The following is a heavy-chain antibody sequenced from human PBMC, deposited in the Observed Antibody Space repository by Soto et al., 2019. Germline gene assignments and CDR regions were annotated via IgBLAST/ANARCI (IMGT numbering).Heavy chain of an antibody. CDR3: ARHFADYSIDY. CDR2: IYYSGST. CDR1: GGSISSYY. V-gene: IGHV4-59*08. Sequence: SETLSLTCTVSGGSISSYYWSWIRQPPGKGLEWIGYIYYSGSTNYNPSLKSRVTISVDTSKNQFSLKLSSVTAADTAVYYCARHFADYSIDYWGQGTLVTVSS. J-gene: IGHJ4*02. D-gene: IGHD2-15*01.